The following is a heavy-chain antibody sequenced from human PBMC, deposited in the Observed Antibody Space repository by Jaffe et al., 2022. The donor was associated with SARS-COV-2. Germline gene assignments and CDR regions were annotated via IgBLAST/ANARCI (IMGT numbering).Heavy chain of an antibody. CDR2: ISYDGSNK. J-gene: IGHJ6*02. CDR3: ARDSPGVSGSYYHYYYGMDV. V-gene: IGHV3-30-3*01. D-gene: IGHD1-26*01. CDR1: GFTFSSYA. Sequence: QVQLVESGGGVVQPGRSLRLSCAASGFTFSSYAMHWVRQAPGKGLEWVAVISYDGSNKYYADSVKGRFTISRDNSKNTLYLQMNSLRAEDTAVYYCARDSPGVSGSYYHYYYGMDVWGQGTTVTVSS.